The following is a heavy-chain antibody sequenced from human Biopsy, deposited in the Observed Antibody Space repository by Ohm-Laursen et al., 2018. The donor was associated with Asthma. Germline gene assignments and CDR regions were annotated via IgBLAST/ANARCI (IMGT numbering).Heavy chain of an antibody. Sequence: SQTLSLTCTVSYGSITSGGYYWTWIRQHPGKGLEWIGFIYYSGSTDYNPSLKSRVSISIDTSKNQFSLKLSSVTAADTAVYYCARAQDCYDSRGYYRSFDYWGQGTLVTVSS. D-gene: IGHD3-22*01. CDR3: ARAQDCYDSRGYYRSFDY. J-gene: IGHJ4*02. CDR2: IYYSGST. CDR1: YGSITSGGYY. V-gene: IGHV4-31*03.